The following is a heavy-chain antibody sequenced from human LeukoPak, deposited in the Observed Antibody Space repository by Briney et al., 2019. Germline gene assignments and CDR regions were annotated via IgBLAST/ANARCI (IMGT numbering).Heavy chain of an antibody. J-gene: IGHJ6*02. Sequence: ASVKVSCKASGYTFTGYYMHWVRQAPGQGLEWMGWINPNSGGTNYARKFQGRVTMTRDTFISTAYMELSRLRSDDTAVYYCARLKMTDCSSTSCYAYYYGMDVWGQGTTVTVSS. CDR1: GYTFTGYY. CDR2: INPNSGGT. D-gene: IGHD2-2*01. V-gene: IGHV1-2*02. CDR3: ARLKMTDCSSTSCYAYYYGMDV.